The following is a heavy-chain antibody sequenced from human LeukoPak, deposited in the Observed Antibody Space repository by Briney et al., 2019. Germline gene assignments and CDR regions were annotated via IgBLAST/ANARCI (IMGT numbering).Heavy chain of an antibody. D-gene: IGHD6-19*01. J-gene: IGHJ1*01. CDR3: AKSSPGYSSGWLQH. Sequence: GRSLRLSCAASGFTFDDYAMHWVRQAPGKGLEWVSGISWNSGRIDYADSVKGRFTISRDNAKKSLYLRMNSLRAEDMALYYCAKSSPGYSSGWLQHWGQGTLVTVSS. CDR1: GFTFDDYA. CDR2: ISWNSGRI. V-gene: IGHV3-9*03.